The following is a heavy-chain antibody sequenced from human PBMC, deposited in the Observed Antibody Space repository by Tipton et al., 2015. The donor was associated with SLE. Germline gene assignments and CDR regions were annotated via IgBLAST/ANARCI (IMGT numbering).Heavy chain of an antibody. CDR3: ARHRGSYDAFDI. Sequence: TLSLTCTVSGYSISSGYYWGWIRQPPGKGLEWIGYIYYSGSTYYNPSLKSRVTISVDTSKNQFSLKLSSVTAADTAVYYCARHRGSYDAFDIWGQGTMVTVSS. D-gene: IGHD3-10*01. CDR1: GYSISSGYY. V-gene: IGHV4-38-2*02. CDR2: IYYSGST. J-gene: IGHJ3*02.